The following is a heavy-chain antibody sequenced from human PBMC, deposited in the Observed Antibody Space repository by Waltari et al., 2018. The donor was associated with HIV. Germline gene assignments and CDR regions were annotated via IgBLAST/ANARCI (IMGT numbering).Heavy chain of an antibody. CDR1: GYSFTTYG. D-gene: IGHD3-16*01. CDR2: ISTYEGNT. V-gene: IGHV1-18*01. J-gene: IGHJ4*02. CDR3: ARGRYGDY. Sequence: QVQLVQSGADVKTPGASVKVSCKASGYSFTTYGIGWVRQAPEQGLEWMGWISTYEGNTNYAPSLQGRITMTTDTSTDTAYMELRNLTFDDTALYYCARGRYGDYWGQGTLVTVSS.